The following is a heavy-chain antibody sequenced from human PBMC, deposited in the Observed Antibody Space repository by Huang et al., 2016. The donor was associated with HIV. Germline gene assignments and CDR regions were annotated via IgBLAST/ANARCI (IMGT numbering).Heavy chain of an antibody. V-gene: IGHV3-15*02. CDR1: GLSFSEVW. CDR2: IKSTKDGGTP. D-gene: IGHD2-8*02. Sequence: DVQLMESGGALVETGGSFSLDCETSGLSFSEVWMKWVGRIKSTKDGGTPDYPASLKGRFSISRDDSKGTLYLQLDRLKTEDTAKYYCSTDLDGGVGSVLSDYFDYWGRGTLVTVSS. J-gene: IGHJ4*02. CDR3: STDLDGGVGSVLSDYFDY.